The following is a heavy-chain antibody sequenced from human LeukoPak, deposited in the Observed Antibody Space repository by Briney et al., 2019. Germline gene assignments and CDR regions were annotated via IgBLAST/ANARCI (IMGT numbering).Heavy chain of an antibody. D-gene: IGHD6-19*01. CDR2: ISGSGGST. Sequence: PGGSLMLSCAASGFTFSSYAMSWVRQAPGKGLEWVSVISGSGGSTYYADSVKGRFTISRDNSKNTLYLQMNSLRAEDTAVYYCAKDRASEYSSGWPFDYWGQGTLVTVSS. CDR3: AKDRASEYSSGWPFDY. CDR1: GFTFSSYA. V-gene: IGHV3-23*01. J-gene: IGHJ4*02.